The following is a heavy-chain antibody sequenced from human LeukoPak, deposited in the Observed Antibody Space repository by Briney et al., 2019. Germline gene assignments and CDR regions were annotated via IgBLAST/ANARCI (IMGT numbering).Heavy chain of an antibody. CDR3: ATYTNYKNWIDP. V-gene: IGHV4-59*12. Sequence: PSETLSLTCTVSGGSISSYYWSRVRQPPGKGLEWIGYIYYTGDTNYNPSLGSRVTISVDTSKNQFSLKLRSVTAADTAVYYCATYTNYKNWIDPWGQGTLVTVSS. J-gene: IGHJ5*02. CDR2: IYYTGDT. D-gene: IGHD2-8*01. CDR1: GGSISSYY.